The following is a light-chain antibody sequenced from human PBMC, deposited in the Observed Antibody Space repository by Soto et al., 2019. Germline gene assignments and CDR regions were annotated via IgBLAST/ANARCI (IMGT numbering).Light chain of an antibody. CDR1: SSDVGGYNY. V-gene: IGLV2-14*01. J-gene: IGLJ1*01. CDR2: DVS. CDR3: SSYTTSNSDV. Sequence: QSALTQPASVSGSPGQSITISCTGTSSDVGGYNYVSWYQQHPGKAPNLMLYDVSNRPSGVSNRFSGSKSGNTASLTISGLQAEDEADYYCSSYTTSNSDVFGTGTKLTVL.